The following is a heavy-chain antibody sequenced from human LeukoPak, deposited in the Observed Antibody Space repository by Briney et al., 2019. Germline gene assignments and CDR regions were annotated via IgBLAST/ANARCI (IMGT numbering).Heavy chain of an antibody. J-gene: IGHJ4*02. CDR1: GYTFTGYY. Sequence: ASVKVSCKASGYTFTGYYMHWVRQAPGQGLEWMGWINPNSGGTNYAQKFQGRVTMTMDTSISTAYMELSRLRSDDTAVYYCARENTAYAPELVGHYYFDYWGQGTLVTVSS. V-gene: IGHV1-2*02. D-gene: IGHD1-26*01. CDR2: INPNSGGT. CDR3: ARENTAYAPELVGHYYFDY.